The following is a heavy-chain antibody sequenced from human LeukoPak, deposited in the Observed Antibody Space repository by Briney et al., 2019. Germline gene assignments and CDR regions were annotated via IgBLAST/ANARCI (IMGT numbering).Heavy chain of an antibody. J-gene: IGHJ1*01. V-gene: IGHV3-21*01. Sequence: GGSLRLSCAASGFTFRTYGMSWVRQAPGKGLEWVSSISNGGSYIYYADSVRGRFTLSRDNAKNSLYLQMNSLRAEDTAGYYCARDDSGDEYFQHWGQGTLVTVSS. D-gene: IGHD4-17*01. CDR2: ISNGGSYI. CDR1: GFTFRTYG. CDR3: ARDDSGDEYFQH.